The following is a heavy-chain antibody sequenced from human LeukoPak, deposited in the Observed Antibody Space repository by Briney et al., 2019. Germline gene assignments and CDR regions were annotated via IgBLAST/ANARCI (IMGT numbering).Heavy chain of an antibody. J-gene: IGHJ4*02. CDR2: IFPSGGEI. CDR3: AKDSVVVPGLVNYFDY. V-gene: IGHV3-23*01. D-gene: IGHD2-2*01. Sequence: GGSLRLSCAASGFTFSTFAMIWVRQPPGKGLEWVSSIFPSGGEIHYADSVKGRFTISRDNSKNTLYLQMNSLRAEDTAVYYCAKDSVVVPGLVNYFDYWGQGTLVTVSS. CDR1: GFTFSTFA.